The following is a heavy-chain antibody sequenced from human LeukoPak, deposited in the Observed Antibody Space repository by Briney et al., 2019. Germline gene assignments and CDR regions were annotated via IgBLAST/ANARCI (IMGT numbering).Heavy chain of an antibody. D-gene: IGHD3-16*01. CDR1: GYTFTSNY. Sequence: ASVKVSCKAFGYTFTSNYMHWVRQAPGQGPEWMGVISPSGGSTTYAQKFQGRVTLTRDMSTSTDYLELSRLRSDDTAVYYCARAGGFDAFDIWGQGTMVTVSS. V-gene: IGHV1-46*01. CDR2: ISPSGGST. J-gene: IGHJ3*02. CDR3: ARAGGFDAFDI.